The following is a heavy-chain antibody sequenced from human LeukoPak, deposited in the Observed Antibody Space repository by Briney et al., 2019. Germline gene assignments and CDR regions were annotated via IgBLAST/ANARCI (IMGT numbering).Heavy chain of an antibody. V-gene: IGHV4-4*07. J-gene: IGHJ4*02. CDR3: ARDRYYYDSSGYYVFDY. D-gene: IGHD3-22*01. CDR2: IYTSGST. Sequence: SETLSLTCTVSGGSISSYYWSWIRQPAGKGLEWIGRIYTSGSTNYNPSLKSRVTMSVDTSKNQFSLKLSSVTAADTAVYYCARDRYYYDSSGYYVFDYWGQGTLVTVSS. CDR1: GGSISSYY.